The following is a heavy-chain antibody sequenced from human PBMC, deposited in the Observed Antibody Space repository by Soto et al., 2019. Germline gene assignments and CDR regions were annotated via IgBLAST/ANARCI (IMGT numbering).Heavy chain of an antibody. CDR2: ISGDGGRT. Sequence: EVQLVESGGGLVKPGGSLRLSCAASGFTFSSYSMNWVRHGPGKGPVWVSAISGDGGRTYYAGSVRGRFTISRDNAKSTVYLQMNSLRADDTAVYYCVRDFMTMAGIQWGQGTLVTVSS. CDR3: VRDFMTMAGIQ. J-gene: IGHJ4*02. CDR1: GFTFSSYS. D-gene: IGHD6-19*01. V-gene: IGHV3-21*01.